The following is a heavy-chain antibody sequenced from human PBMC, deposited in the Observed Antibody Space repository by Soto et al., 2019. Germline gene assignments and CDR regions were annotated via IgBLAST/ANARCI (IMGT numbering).Heavy chain of an antibody. V-gene: IGHV3-30-3*01. CDR1: GFTFSTYA. D-gene: IGHD6-19*01. CDR3: ASRSSGWYALPYYYDGRDV. CDR2: ISYDGSNK. J-gene: IGHJ6*02. Sequence: QVQLVESGGGVVEPGRSLRLSCAASGFTFSTYAMHWVRQAPGKGLEWVAVISYDGSNKYYADSVKGRFTISRDNSKNTLYLQMNSLRAEDTAVYYCASRSSGWYALPYYYDGRDVWGQGTTVTFSS.